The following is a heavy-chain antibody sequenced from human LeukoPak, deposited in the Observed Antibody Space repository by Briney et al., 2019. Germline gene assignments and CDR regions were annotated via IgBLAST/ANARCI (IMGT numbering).Heavy chain of an antibody. D-gene: IGHD3-10*01. J-gene: IGHJ4*02. CDR3: ARQGMAMVRGVIAR. CDR1: GGSFSGYY. Sequence: SETLSLTCTVYGGSFSGYYWSWIRQPPGKGLEWIGEINHSGSTNYNPSLKSRVTISVDTSKNQFSLKLSSVTAADTAVYYCARQGMAMVRGVIARWGQGTLVTVSS. V-gene: IGHV4-34*01. CDR2: INHSGST.